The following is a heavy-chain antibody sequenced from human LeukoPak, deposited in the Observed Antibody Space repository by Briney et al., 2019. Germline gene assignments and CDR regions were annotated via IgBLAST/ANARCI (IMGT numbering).Heavy chain of an antibody. V-gene: IGHV3-49*04. CDR1: GFTFGDYA. CDR3: TRTPGSSGYLPGY. J-gene: IGHJ4*02. CDR2: IRSKAYGGTT. Sequence: GGSLRLSCTASGFTFGDYAMSWVRQAPGKGLEWVGFIRSKAYGGTTEYAASVKGRFTISRDDSKSIAYLQMNSLKTEDTAVYYCTRTPGSSGYLPGYWGQGTRVTVSS. D-gene: IGHD3-22*01.